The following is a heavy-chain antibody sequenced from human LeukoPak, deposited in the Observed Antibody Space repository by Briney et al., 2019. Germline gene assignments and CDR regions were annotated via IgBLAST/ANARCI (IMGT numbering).Heavy chain of an antibody. J-gene: IGHJ4*01. Sequence: PGGSLRLSCAPSGFTFSSYSMHWVRQAPGKGLEWVSSISSSSSYIYYADSVKGRFTISRDNAKNSLYLQMNSLRGEDTALYYCERDGLDGYNSGWYPEYWGHGTLVTVSS. V-gene: IGHV3-21*01. D-gene: IGHD6-19*01. CDR3: ERDGLDGYNSGWYPEY. CDR1: GFTFSSYS. CDR2: ISSSSSYI.